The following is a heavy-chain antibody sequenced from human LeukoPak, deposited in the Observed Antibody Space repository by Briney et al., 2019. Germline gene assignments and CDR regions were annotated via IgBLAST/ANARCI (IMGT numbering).Heavy chain of an antibody. CDR2: IWYDGSNK. CDR1: GFTFSSYG. V-gene: IGHV3-33*01. J-gene: IGHJ4*02. Sequence: GGSLRLSCAASGFTFSSYGMHWVRQAPGKGLEWVADIWYDGSNKYYADSVKGRFTISRDNSKNTLYLQMNSLRAEDTAVYYCASRVAEGSIIDYWGQGTLVTVSS. CDR3: ASRVAEGSIIDY. D-gene: IGHD6-19*01.